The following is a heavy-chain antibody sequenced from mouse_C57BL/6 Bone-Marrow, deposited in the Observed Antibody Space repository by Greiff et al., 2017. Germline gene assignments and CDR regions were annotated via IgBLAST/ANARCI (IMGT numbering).Heavy chain of an antibody. V-gene: IGHV1-75*01. CDR2: IYPGSGGT. J-gene: IGHJ4*01. CDR3: ARDFDYYGSSLYYAMDY. CDR1: GYTFTDYY. D-gene: IGHD1-1*01. Sequence: VQLQQSGPELVKPGASVKISCKASGYTFTDYYINWVKQRPGQGLEWIGWIYPGSGGTYYNEKFKGKATLTADKSSSTAYMLLSSLTSEDSAVYFCARDFDYYGSSLYYAMDYWGQGTSVTVSS.